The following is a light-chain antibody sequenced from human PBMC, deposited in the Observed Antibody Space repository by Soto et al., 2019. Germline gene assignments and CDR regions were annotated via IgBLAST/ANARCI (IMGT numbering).Light chain of an antibody. V-gene: IGKV3-20*01. J-gene: IGKJ4*01. CDR2: GAS. Sequence: EIVLTQSPGTLSLSPGERATLSCRASQSVSSSYLAWYQQTPGQAPRLLMYGASSRATGIPDRFSGSGSGTDFTLTISRLEPEDFAVYYCQQYGSSPAFGGGTKVESK. CDR3: QQYGSSPA. CDR1: QSVSSSY.